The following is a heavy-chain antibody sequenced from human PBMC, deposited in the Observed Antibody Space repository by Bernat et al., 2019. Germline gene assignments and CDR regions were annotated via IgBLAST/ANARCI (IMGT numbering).Heavy chain of an antibody. J-gene: IGHJ4*02. CDR2: ISGRGGST. CDR3: AKCPIRPTEFDY. V-gene: IGHV3-23*01. CDR1: GFTFSSYA. Sequence: EVQLLESGGGLVQPGGSLRLSCAASGFTFSSYAMSWVRQAPGKGLEWVSAISGRGGSTYYADSVKGRFTISRDNSKNTLYLQMNSLRAEDTAVYYCAKCPIRPTEFDYWGQGTLVTVSS.